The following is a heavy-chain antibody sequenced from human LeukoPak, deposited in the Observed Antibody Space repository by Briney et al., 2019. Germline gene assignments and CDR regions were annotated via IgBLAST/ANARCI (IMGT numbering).Heavy chain of an antibody. Sequence: PGGSLRLSCAASGFTFSSYAMSWVRQAPGKGLEWVSAISGSGGSTYYADSVKGRFTISRDNSKNTLYLQMNSLRAEDTAVYYCAKGGGSGWYAEGALDYWGQGTLVTVSS. V-gene: IGHV3-23*01. D-gene: IGHD6-19*01. J-gene: IGHJ4*02. CDR3: AKGGGSGWYAEGALDY. CDR1: GFTFSSYA. CDR2: ISGSGGST.